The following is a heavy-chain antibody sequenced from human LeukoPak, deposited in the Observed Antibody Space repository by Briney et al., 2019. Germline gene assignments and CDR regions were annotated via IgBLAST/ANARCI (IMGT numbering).Heavy chain of an antibody. V-gene: IGHV3-23*01. CDR2: ISGSGGST. CDR1: AFTFMSYA. CDR3: VSGNDPDSTWENYRLDAFDI. D-gene: IGHD3-16*02. J-gene: IGHJ3*02. Sequence: GGSLRLSCAASAFTFMSYAMSWVRQAPGKGLEWVSAISGSGGSTYYADSVKGRFTISRDNTKSSLYLQMNSLRAEDTAVYYCVSGNDPDSTWENYRLDAFDIWGQGTTAIVSS.